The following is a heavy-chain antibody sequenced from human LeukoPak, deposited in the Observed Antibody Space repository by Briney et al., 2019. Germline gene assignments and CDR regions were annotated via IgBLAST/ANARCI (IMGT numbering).Heavy chain of an antibody. CDR1: GGSMNNIYY. D-gene: IGHD2-2*01. CDR3: ARQYCSSTSCLFDY. V-gene: IGHV4-39*01. CDR2: IFYSGIS. J-gene: IGHJ4*02. Sequence: PSETLSLTCNASGGSMNNIYYWGWIRQPPGKGLEWIGNIFYSGISYYNPSLKSRVTISVDTSKNQFSLKLSSVTAADMAVYYCARQYCSSTSCLFDYWGQGTLVTVSS.